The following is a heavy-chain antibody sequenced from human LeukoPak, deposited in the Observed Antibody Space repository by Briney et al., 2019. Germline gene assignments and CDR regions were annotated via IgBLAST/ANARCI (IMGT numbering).Heavy chain of an antibody. D-gene: IGHD3-22*01. CDR2: ISAYNGNT. CDR1: GYTFTSYG. J-gene: IGHJ4*02. Sequence: GASVKVSCKASGYTFTSYGISWVRQAPGQGLEWTGWISAYNGNTNYAQKLQGRVTMTTDTSTSTAYMELRSLRSDDTAVYYCARVQDTYYYDSSGYYPLDYWGQGTLVTVSS. CDR3: ARVQDTYYYDSSGYYPLDY. V-gene: IGHV1-18*01.